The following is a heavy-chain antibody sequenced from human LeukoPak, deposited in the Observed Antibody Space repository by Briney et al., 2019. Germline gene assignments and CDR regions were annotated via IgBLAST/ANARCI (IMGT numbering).Heavy chain of an antibody. CDR1: GYTFTSYG. Sequence: ASVKVSCKASGYTFTSYGISWVRQAPGQGLEWMGWISAYNGNTNYAQKLQGRVTMTTDTSTSTAYMELRSLGSDDTAVYYCAREFRGSGYYSADYWGQGTLVTVSS. CDR3: AREFRGSGYYSADY. D-gene: IGHD3-22*01. V-gene: IGHV1-18*01. J-gene: IGHJ4*02. CDR2: ISAYNGNT.